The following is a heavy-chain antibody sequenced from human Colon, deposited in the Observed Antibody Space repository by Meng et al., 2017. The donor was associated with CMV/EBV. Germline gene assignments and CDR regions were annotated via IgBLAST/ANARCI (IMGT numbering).Heavy chain of an antibody. CDR1: GFTLSSYW. V-gene: IGHV3-74*01. D-gene: IGHD3-10*01. CDR3: TRDGTYGNFDY. J-gene: IGHJ4*02. Sequence: SFVSSGFTLSSYWMHWVRQAPGKGLVWVSRITSAGSTTNYADSVKGRFTIARDNANNTLHLQMNSLRAEDTAVYYCTRDGTYGNFDYWGQGTLVTVSS. CDR2: ITSAGSTT.